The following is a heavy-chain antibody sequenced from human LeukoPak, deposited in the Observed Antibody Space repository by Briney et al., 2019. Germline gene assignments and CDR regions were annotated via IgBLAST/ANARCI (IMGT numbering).Heavy chain of an antibody. D-gene: IGHD3-22*01. CDR1: GYTFTGYY. CDR2: INPNSGDT. J-gene: IGHJ4*02. CDR3: ARDHSQYYYDSSGYVDY. Sequence: GASVKVSCKASGYTFTGYYMHWVRQAPGQGLEWMGWINPNSGDTNYAQKFQGRVTMTRDTSISTAYMELSRLRSDDTAVYYCARDHSQYYYDSSGYVDYWGQGTLVTVSS. V-gene: IGHV1-2*02.